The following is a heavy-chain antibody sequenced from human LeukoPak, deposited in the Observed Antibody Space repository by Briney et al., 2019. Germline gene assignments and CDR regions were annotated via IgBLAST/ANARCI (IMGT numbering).Heavy chain of an antibody. CDR1: GFTFSSYW. Sequence: GGSPRLSCAASGFTFSSYWMSWVRQAPGKGLEWVANIKQDGGEKYYVGSVKGRFTISRDNAKNSLYLQMNSLRAEDTAVYYCARDPTISGVVISGWFDPWGQGTLVTVSS. CDR3: ARDPTISGVVISGWFDP. J-gene: IGHJ5*02. V-gene: IGHV3-7*01. D-gene: IGHD3-3*01. CDR2: IKQDGGEK.